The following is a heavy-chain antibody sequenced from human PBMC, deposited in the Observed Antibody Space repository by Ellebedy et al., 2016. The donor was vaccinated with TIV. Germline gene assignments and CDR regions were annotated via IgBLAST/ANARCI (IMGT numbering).Heavy chain of an antibody. Sequence: GESLKISCAASGFTFSSYAMHWVRQAPGKGLEWVAVISYDGSDKYYADSVKGRFTISRDNSKNTLYLQMNSLRAEDTAVYYCAVLRVLVPAAISYYYGMDVWGQGTTVTVSS. J-gene: IGHJ6*02. V-gene: IGHV3-30*03. CDR2: ISYDGSDK. CDR1: GFTFSSYA. CDR3: AVLRVLVPAAISYYYGMDV. D-gene: IGHD2-2*01.